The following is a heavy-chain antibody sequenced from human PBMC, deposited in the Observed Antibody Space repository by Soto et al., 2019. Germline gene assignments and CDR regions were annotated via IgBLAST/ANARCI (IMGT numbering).Heavy chain of an antibody. J-gene: IGHJ6*02. CDR1: GYTFASYY. CDR3: ARAVGINHYYYYGMDA. D-gene: IGHD1-26*01. CDR2: INPSSGRT. V-gene: IGHV1-46*01. Sequence: ASVKVSCKASGYTFASYYMHWVRQAPGQGLEWMGIINPSSGRTSYPPKFQGRVTMTGDTSTSTVYMELSSLRSEDTAVYYCARAVGINHYYYYGMDAWCQGPTVTVSS.